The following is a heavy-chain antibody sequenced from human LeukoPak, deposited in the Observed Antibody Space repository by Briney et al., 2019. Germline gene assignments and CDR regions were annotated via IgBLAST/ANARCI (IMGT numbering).Heavy chain of an antibody. CDR2: ISYDGSNK. D-gene: IGHD1-26*01. V-gene: IGHV3-30*18. CDR1: GFTFSSYG. J-gene: IGHJ6*02. Sequence: GRSLRLSCAASGFTFSSYGMHWVRQAPGKGLEWVAVISYDGSNKYYADSVKGRFTISRDNSKNTPYLQMNSLRAEDTAVYYCAKTPGGSYSSSYGMDVWGQGTTVTVSS. CDR3: AKTPGGSYSSSYGMDV.